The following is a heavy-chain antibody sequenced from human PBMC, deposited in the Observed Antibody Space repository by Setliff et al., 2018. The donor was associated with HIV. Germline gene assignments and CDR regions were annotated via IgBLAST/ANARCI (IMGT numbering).Heavy chain of an antibody. CDR1: GGSLRDYY. Sequence: PSETLSLTCVMDGGSLRDYYWSWIRQSPGKGLEWMGESNQSGSGNYNPSLKSRVTISVDTSRNEFFLNMGSVTSADTAVYYCAKGRRGYDSRLFYCHHGMDVWGQGTTVTVSS. J-gene: IGHJ6*02. D-gene: IGHD5-12*01. CDR2: SNQSGSG. V-gene: IGHV4-34*01. CDR3: AKGRRGYDSRLFYCHHGMDV.